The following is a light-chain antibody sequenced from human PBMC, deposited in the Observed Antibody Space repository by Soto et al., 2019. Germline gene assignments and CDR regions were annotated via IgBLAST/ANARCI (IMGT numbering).Light chain of an antibody. CDR1: QSVSSN. Sequence: EMVMTQSPSTLSVSPGERATLSCRAGQSVSSNLAWYQQKPGQAPRLLIYGASTRATDVPARFSGSGSGTEFTLTISSLQSEDFAVYYCQQYNNWPETFGQGTKVDIK. V-gene: IGKV3-15*01. CDR3: QQYNNWPET. CDR2: GAS. J-gene: IGKJ1*01.